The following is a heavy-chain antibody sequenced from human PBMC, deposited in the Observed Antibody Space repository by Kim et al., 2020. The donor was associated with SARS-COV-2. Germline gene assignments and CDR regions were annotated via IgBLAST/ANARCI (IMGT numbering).Heavy chain of an antibody. CDR1: GYTFTGYY. D-gene: IGHD4-17*01. CDR2: INPNSGGT. CDR3: ARDRSGLRWLLDYYYYYGMDV. J-gene: IGHJ6*02. Sequence: ASVKVSCKASGYTFTGYYMHWVRQAPGQGLEWMGRINPNSGGTNYAQKFQGRVTMTRDTSISTAYMELSRLRSDDTAVYYCARDRSGLRWLLDYYYYYGMDVWGQGTTVTVSS. V-gene: IGHV1-2*06.